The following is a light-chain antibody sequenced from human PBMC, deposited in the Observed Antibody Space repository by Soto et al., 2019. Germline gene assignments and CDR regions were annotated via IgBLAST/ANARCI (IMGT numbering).Light chain of an antibody. Sequence: DIQMTQSPSTLSASVGDSVTITCRASQNIRNWLAWYQQKPGKAPKLLINVASTLQGGVPSRFSGSGSGTEFTLAISSPQPEDSATYYCQQSFSTPQTFGGGTKVDIK. J-gene: IGKJ4*01. CDR1: QNIRNW. CDR3: QQSFSTPQT. CDR2: VAS. V-gene: IGKV1-39*01.